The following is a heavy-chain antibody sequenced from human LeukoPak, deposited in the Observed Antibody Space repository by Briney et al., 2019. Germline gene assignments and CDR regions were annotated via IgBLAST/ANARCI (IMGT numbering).Heavy chain of an antibody. V-gene: IGHV4-59*08. CDR3: ARVPLQYYYCYIDV. CDR2: IYYSGST. Sequence: PSETLSLTCTVSGGSISSYYWSWIRQPPGKGLEWIGYIYYSGSTNYNPSLKSRVTISVDTSKNQFSLNLSSVTAADTAVYYCARVPLQYYYCYIDVWGKGTTVTVSS. CDR1: GGSISSYY. D-gene: IGHD4-11*01. J-gene: IGHJ6*03.